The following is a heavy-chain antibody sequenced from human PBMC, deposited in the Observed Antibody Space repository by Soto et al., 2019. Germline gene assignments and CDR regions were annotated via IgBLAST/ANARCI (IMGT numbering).Heavy chain of an antibody. J-gene: IGHJ6*03. CDR3: ARGGYCSSTSCYWSYYYYMDV. Sequence: PGGALRISGAGSGFTFSRFGMHWVRQAPGKGLEGVSVICYDVSNKYYAASVKGRFTISRDNSKNTLYLQMNSLRAEDTAVYYCARGGYCSSTSCYWSYYYYMDVWGKGTTVTVSS. V-gene: IGHV3-33*01. D-gene: IGHD2-2*01. CDR1: GFTFSRFG. CDR2: ICYDVSNK.